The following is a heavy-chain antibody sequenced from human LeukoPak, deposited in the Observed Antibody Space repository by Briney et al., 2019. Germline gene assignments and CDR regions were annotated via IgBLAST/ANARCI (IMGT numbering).Heavy chain of an antibody. CDR2: IKSKIDGGTI. J-gene: IGHJ4*02. CDR1: GFTFSDAW. CDR3: TTRRQDGC. D-gene: IGHD6-25*01. V-gene: IGHV3-15*01. Sequence: GGSLRLSCVASGFTFSDAWMSWVRQAPGKGLEWVGRIKSKIDGGTINYAAPVKGRFTISRDDSRNTLYLQMNSLKTEDTAVYYCTTRRQDGCWGQGTLVTVS.